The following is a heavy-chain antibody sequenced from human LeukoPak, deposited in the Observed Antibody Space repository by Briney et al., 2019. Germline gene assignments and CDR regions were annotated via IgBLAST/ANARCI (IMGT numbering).Heavy chain of an antibody. CDR3: SREDY. Sequence: ASVKVSCKASGYIFTGFYMHWVRQAPGQGLEWVGWINPNSGVTNYAQKFQGRVSMTSDTSISTVYMELSRLRSDDTAVYYCSREDYWGQGTLVTVSS. CDR1: GYIFTGFY. CDR2: INPNSGVT. V-gene: IGHV1-2*02. J-gene: IGHJ4*02.